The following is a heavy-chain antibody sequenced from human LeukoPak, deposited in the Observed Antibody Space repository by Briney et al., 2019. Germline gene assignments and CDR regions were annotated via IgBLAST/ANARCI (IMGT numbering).Heavy chain of an antibody. V-gene: IGHV3-48*01. J-gene: IGHJ5*02. CDR1: GFTFSSYG. CDR3: AKDPVGSGRSEGWFDP. Sequence: GGSLRLSCAASGFTFSSYGMTWVRQAPGKGLEWVSYISSSSSTIYYADTVRGRFTISRDNSKNTLYLQMNSLRAEDTAVYYCAKDPVGSGRSEGWFDPWGQGTLVTVSS. CDR2: ISSSSSTI. D-gene: IGHD3-10*01.